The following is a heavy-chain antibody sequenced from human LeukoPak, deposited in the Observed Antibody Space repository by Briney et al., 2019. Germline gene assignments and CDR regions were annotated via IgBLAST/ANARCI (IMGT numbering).Heavy chain of an antibody. V-gene: IGHV4-30-2*01. CDR1: GGSISSGGYY. D-gene: IGHD6-13*01. CDR2: INHSGST. CDR3: ARGRFIAAAGRWFDY. Sequence: PSQTLSLTCTVSGGSISSGGYYWSWIRQPPGKGLEWIGEINHSGSTNYNPSLKSRVTISVDTSKNQFSLKLSSVTAADTAVYYCARGRFIAAAGRWFDYWGQGTLVTVSS. J-gene: IGHJ4*02.